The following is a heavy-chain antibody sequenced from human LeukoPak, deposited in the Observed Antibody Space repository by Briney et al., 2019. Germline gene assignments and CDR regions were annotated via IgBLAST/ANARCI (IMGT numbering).Heavy chain of an antibody. CDR1: GYTFTSYY. Sequence: ALVKVSCKASGYTFTSYYMHWVRQAPGQGLEWTGIINPSGGSTSYAQKFQGRLTMTRDMSTSTVYMDLSSLRSEDTAVYYCAREGVTGTDAFDYWGQGTLVTVPS. J-gene: IGHJ4*02. CDR3: AREGVTGTDAFDY. V-gene: IGHV1-46*01. D-gene: IGHD1-20*01. CDR2: INPSGGST.